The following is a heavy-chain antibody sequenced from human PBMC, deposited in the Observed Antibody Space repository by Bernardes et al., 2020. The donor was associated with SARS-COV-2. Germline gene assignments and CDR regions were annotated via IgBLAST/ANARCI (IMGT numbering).Heavy chain of an antibody. D-gene: IGHD6-13*01. Sequence: ASVKVSCKASGYTFTAYYMHWVRQAPGHGLEWMGWINPNSGDTKYAQRFQGWVTMTRDTSINTAYMELSRPRSDDTAVYYCARQQLTQRGFDFWGQGTLVTVSS. CDR2: INPNSGDT. V-gene: IGHV1-2*04. J-gene: IGHJ4*02. CDR3: ARQQLTQRGFDF. CDR1: GYTFTAYY.